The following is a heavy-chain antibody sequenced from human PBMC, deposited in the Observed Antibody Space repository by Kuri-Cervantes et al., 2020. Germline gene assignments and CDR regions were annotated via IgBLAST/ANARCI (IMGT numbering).Heavy chain of an antibody. Sequence: ASVKVSCKASGYTFKNYGISWVRQAPGQSLEWMGWISSYYANTNYAQKLQGRVTMTTDTSTSTAYMELRSLRSDDTAVYYCARGSYMDYWGQGTLVTVSS. CDR1: GYTFKNYG. CDR2: ISSYYANT. V-gene: IGHV1-18*01. J-gene: IGHJ4*02. CDR3: ARGSYMDY.